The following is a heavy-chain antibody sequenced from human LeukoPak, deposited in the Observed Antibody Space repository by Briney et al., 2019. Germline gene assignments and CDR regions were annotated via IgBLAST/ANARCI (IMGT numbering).Heavy chain of an antibody. V-gene: IGHV1-8*01. J-gene: IGHJ4*02. Sequence: GASVKVSCKASGYTFTSYDINWVRQATGQGLEWMGWMNPNSGNIGYAQKFQGRVTMTRNTSISTAYMELSSLRSEDTAVYYCAKSGGVFGGTGDWGQGTLVTVSS. D-gene: IGHD1-26*01. CDR1: GYTFTSYD. CDR2: MNPNSGNI. CDR3: AKSGGVFGGTGD.